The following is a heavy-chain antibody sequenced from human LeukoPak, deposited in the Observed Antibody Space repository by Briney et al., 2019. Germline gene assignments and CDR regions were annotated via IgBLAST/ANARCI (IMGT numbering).Heavy chain of an antibody. CDR2: ISSSGTFL. CDR3: ARDLAYTSSYTSGTKDY. V-gene: IGHV3-21*01. D-gene: IGHD4-11*01. J-gene: IGHJ4*02. Sequence: GGSLRLSCTASGFTFTTYSMIWVRQAPGRGLEWVSFISSSGTFLYYADSVKGRFTISRDNAKNPLYLQMNSLIVEDTAVYYCARDLAYTSSYTSGTKDYWGQGALVTVSS. CDR1: GFTFTTYS.